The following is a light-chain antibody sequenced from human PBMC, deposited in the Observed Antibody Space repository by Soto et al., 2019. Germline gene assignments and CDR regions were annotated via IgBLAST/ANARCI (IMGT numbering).Light chain of an antibody. CDR3: LPSYSTSPYT. V-gene: IGKV1-39*01. CDR2: AAT. CDR1: QSISSY. Sequence: DIQMTQSPSSLSASVGDRVTITCRASQSISSYLNWYQQKPGQAPKLLIYAATSLQGGDPSRYSVSRSGSVLTNTMSSLKPGDFATYKSLPSYSTSPYTFGQGTKLEIK. J-gene: IGKJ2*01.